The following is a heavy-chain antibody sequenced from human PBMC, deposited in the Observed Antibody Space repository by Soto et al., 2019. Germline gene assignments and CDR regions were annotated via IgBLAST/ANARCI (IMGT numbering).Heavy chain of an antibody. Sequence: SETLSLTCTVSGGSISSYYWSWIRQPPGKGLEWIGYIYYSGSTNYNPSLKSRVTISVDTSKKQFSMKLSSVTAADTAVYYCARMTDDYPIGYFDYWGQGTLVTVS. CDR1: GGSISSYY. CDR2: IYYSGST. J-gene: IGHJ4*02. D-gene: IGHD4-17*01. V-gene: IGHV4-59*01. CDR3: ARMTDDYPIGYFDY.